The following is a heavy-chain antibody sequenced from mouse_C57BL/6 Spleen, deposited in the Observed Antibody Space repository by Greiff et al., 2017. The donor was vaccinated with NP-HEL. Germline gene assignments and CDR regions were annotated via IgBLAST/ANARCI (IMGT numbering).Heavy chain of an antibody. D-gene: IGHD1-1*01. J-gene: IGHJ2*01. CDR2: IDPETGGT. V-gene: IGHV1-15*01. Sequence: QVQLQQSGAELVRPGASVTLSCKASGYTFTDYEMHWVKQTPVHGLEWIGAIDPETGGTAYNQKFKGKAILTADKSSSTAYMELRSLTSEDSAVYYCTRENYGSRNFDYWGQGTTLTVSS. CDR3: TRENYGSRNFDY. CDR1: GYTFTDYE.